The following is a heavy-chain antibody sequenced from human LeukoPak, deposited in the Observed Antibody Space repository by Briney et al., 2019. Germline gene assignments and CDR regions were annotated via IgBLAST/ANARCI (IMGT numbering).Heavy chain of an antibody. J-gene: IGHJ3*02. Sequence: QPGGSLRLPCAASGFTFSSYAMSWVRQAPGKGLEWVSAIRGSGGSTYYADSVKGRFTISRDNSKNTLYLQMNSLRAEDTAVYYCAKASGTGDAFDIWGQGTMVTVSS. CDR2: IRGSGGST. D-gene: IGHD2-8*02. V-gene: IGHV3-23*01. CDR3: AKASGTGDAFDI. CDR1: GFTFSSYA.